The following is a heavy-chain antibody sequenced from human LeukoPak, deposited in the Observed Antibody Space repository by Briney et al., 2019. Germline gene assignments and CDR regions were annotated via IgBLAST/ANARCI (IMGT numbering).Heavy chain of an antibody. V-gene: IGHV4-34*01. CDR1: GGSFSGYY. CDR2: INHSGST. Sequence: SETLSLTCAVYGGSFSGYYWSWIRQPPGKGLEWIGEINHSGSTNYNPSLKSRVTISVDTSKNQFSLKLSSVTAADTAVYYCARGIGPPLAVAGTFDYWGQGTLVTVSS. J-gene: IGHJ4*02. CDR3: ARGIGPPLAVAGTFDY. D-gene: IGHD6-19*01.